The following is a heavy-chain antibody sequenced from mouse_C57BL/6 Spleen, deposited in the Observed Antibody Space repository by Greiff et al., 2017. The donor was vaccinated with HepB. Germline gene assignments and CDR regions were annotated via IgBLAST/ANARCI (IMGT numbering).Heavy chain of an antibody. CDR2: INYDGSST. Sequence: EVKLVESEGGLVQPGSSMKLSCTASGFTFSDYYMAWVRQVPEKGLEWVANINYDGSSTYYLDSLKSRFIISRDNAKNILYLQMSSLKSEDTATYYCARARLRRDSYYAMDYWGQGTSVTVSS. D-gene: IGHD2-4*01. CDR1: GFTFSDYY. V-gene: IGHV5-16*01. CDR3: ARARLRRDSYYAMDY. J-gene: IGHJ4*01.